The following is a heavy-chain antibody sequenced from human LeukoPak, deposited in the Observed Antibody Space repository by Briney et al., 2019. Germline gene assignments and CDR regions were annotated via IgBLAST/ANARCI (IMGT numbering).Heavy chain of an antibody. CDR1: GFTVSSNY. Sequence: GGSLRLSCAASGFTVSSNYMSWVRQAPGKGLEWVSVIYSGGSTYYADSVKGRFTISRDNSKNTLYLQMNSLRAEDTAVYYCAKDPKYEQPDYWGQGTLVTVSS. CDR2: IYSGGST. CDR3: AKDPKYEQPDY. D-gene: IGHD6-13*01. J-gene: IGHJ4*02. V-gene: IGHV3-53*01.